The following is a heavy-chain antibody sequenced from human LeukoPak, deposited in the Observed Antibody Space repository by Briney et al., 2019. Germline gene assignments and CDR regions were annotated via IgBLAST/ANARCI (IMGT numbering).Heavy chain of an antibody. J-gene: IGHJ5*02. CDR3: ARKWSSRDWFDP. D-gene: IGHD2-8*01. V-gene: IGHV1-46*01. CDR2: INPKYDIT. CDR1: GYSFTTYS. Sequence: ASVKVSCRTSGYSFTTYSIHWVRQAPGQGLEWMGIINPKYDITTYAQRFQGRVTMTSDTSTATVYMELSGLRSEDTAIYYCARKWSSRDWFDPWGQGTLLTVSS.